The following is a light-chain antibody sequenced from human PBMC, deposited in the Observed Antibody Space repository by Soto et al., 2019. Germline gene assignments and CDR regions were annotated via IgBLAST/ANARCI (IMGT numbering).Light chain of an antibody. J-gene: IGKJ4*01. CDR2: KAS. CDR3: QQYDSYSLT. Sequence: DIQMTQSPSTLSASVGDTVSVTCRASQSVSGWLAWYQQKPGKAPKLLIYKASTLKSGVPSRFSGSGSGTEFTLTISSLQPDDFATYFCQQYDSYSLTFGGGTKVDIK. CDR1: QSVSGW. V-gene: IGKV1-5*03.